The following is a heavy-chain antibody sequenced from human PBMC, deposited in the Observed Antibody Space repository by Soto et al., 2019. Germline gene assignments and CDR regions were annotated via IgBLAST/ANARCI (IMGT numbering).Heavy chain of an antibody. V-gene: IGHV4-34*01. J-gene: IGHJ4*02. D-gene: IGHD4-17*01. CDR3: ARGRDGGAAI. CDR2: INPSGTT. CDR1: GGSFSGYY. Sequence: QVQLQQWGAGLLKPSETLSLTCAVYGGSFSGYYWSWIRQPPGKGLEWIGEINPSGTTNYTPSLKSRVTMSGDTTKNQLSLKMTSVSAADTAVYYCARGRDGGAAIWGQGTLVTVSS.